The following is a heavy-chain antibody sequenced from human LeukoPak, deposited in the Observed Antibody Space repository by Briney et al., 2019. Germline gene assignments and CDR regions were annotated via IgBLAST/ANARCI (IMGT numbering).Heavy chain of an antibody. J-gene: IGHJ4*02. CDR1: GFTFSSYG. Sequence: RTGGSLRLSCAASGFTFSSYGMHWVRQAPGKGLEWVAVIWYDGSNKYYADSVKGRFTISRDNSKNTLYLQMNSLRAEDTAVYYCAREAQGIAAAGTLDYWGQGTLVTVSS. D-gene: IGHD6-13*01. CDR2: IWYDGSNK. CDR3: AREAQGIAAAGTLDY. V-gene: IGHV3-33*01.